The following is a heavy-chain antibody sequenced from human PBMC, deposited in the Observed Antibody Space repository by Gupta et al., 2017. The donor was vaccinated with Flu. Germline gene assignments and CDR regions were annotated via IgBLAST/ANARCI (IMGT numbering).Heavy chain of an antibody. V-gene: IGHV3-23*01. D-gene: IGHD4/OR15-4a*01. CDR1: GFTFSSYA. J-gene: IGHJ4*02. Sequence: VQLLESGGGLVQPGGSLRLSCAASGFTFSSYAMSWVRQAPGKGLEWVSTISGSGSGTYYADSVKGRFTISRDNSKNTLYMQINSLRAEDTAAYYCAKGGRLYYFDYWGQGTLVTVSS. CDR2: ISGSGSGT. CDR3: AKGGRLYYFDY.